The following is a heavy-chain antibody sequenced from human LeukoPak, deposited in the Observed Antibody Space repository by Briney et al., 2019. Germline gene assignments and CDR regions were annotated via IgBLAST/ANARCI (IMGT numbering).Heavy chain of an antibody. CDR1: GFTFSSYV. Sequence: PGKSLRLSCAASGFTFSSYVMHWVRQAPGKGLEWVAVISYDGSNKYYADSVKGRFTISRDNSKNTLYLQMNSLRAEDTAVYYCTRPSDSNPWHYFDYWGQGTLVTVSS. D-gene: IGHD6-13*01. J-gene: IGHJ4*02. V-gene: IGHV3-30-3*01. CDR2: ISYDGSNK. CDR3: TRPSDSNPWHYFDY.